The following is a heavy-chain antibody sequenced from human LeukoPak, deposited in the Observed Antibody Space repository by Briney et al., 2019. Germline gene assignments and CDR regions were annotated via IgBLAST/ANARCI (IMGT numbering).Heavy chain of an antibody. Sequence: GGSLRLSCAASGFTFSGSAMHWVRQASGKGLEWVGRIRSKANSYATAYAASVKGRFTVSRDDSKNTAYLQMNNLKTEDTAVYYCTRQVDTTTAYYWGQGTLVPVSS. V-gene: IGHV3-73*01. CDR3: TRQVDTTTAYY. D-gene: IGHD5-18*01. CDR1: GFTFSGSA. J-gene: IGHJ4*02. CDR2: IRSKANSYAT.